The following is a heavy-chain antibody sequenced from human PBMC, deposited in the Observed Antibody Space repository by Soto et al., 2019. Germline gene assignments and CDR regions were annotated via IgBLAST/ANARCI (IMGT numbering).Heavy chain of an antibody. J-gene: IGHJ6*02. D-gene: IGHD5-18*01. V-gene: IGHV3-21*01. CDR1: GFTFSSYA. CDR3: ARVGEDTAMVTDYYYYGMDV. CDR2: ISSSSSYI. Sequence: GGSLRLSCAASGFTFSSYAMSWVRQAPGKGLEWVSSISSSSSYIYYADSVKGRFTISRDNAKNSLYLQMNSLRAEDTAVYYCARVGEDTAMVTDYYYYGMDVWGQGTTVTVSS.